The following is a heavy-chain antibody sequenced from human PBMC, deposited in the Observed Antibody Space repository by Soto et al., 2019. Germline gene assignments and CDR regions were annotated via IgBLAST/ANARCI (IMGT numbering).Heavy chain of an antibody. CDR3: ASGWFGEFVYYFDY. V-gene: IGHV1-18*01. D-gene: IGHD3-10*01. CDR2: ISAYNGNT. CDR1: GYTFTSYG. J-gene: IGHJ4*02. Sequence: QVQLVQSGAEVKKPGASVKVSCKASGYTFTSYGISWVRQAPGQGLEWMGWISAYNGNTNYAQKRQRRVTMTTDTPTRTAYRELRSLGADDTAVYYCASGWFGEFVYYFDYWGQGTLVTVSS.